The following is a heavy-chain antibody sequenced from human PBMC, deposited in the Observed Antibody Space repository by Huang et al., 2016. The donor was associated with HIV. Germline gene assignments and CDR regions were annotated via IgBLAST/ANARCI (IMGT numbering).Heavy chain of an antibody. CDR3: ARGQGGYYYYYMDV. J-gene: IGHJ6*03. Sequence: QVQLQQWGAGLLRPSETPSLTCAVYGGSFSGYYGTWIRQPPGKGLEWIGEINHRGSTNDNPSLKRRVTISVDTSRNQFSLTLTSVTAADTAVYYCARGQGGYYYYYMDVWGKGTTVTVSS. CDR1: GGSFSGYY. V-gene: IGHV4-34*01. CDR2: INHRGST.